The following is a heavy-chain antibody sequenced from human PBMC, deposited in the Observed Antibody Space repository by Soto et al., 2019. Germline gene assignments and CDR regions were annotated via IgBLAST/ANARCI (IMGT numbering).Heavy chain of an antibody. J-gene: IGHJ4*02. CDR3: ARDDGGKSDY. Sequence: TLSLTCTVSGGSISGGDFYWSWIRQYPGKGLEWIGYISYSGSPHYNPSLMSRVAILIDTPKNQFSLKVSSVTAADTAVYYCARDDGGKSDYWGQGILVTVSS. V-gene: IGHV4-31*03. D-gene: IGHD2-15*01. CDR1: GGSISGGDFY. CDR2: ISYSGSP.